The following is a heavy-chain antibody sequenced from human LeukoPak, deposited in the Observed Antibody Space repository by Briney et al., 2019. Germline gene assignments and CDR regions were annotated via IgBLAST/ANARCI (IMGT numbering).Heavy chain of an antibody. CDR1: GFTVSSNY. Sequence: GGSLRLSCAASGFTVSSNYMSWVRQAPGKGLEWVSIIYSGGSTYYADSVKGRFTISRDNSKNTLYLQMNSLRAEDTAVYYCAKIASGVRGAFDIWGQGTMVTVSS. CDR2: IYSGGST. J-gene: IGHJ3*02. D-gene: IGHD2-21*01. CDR3: AKIASGVRGAFDI. V-gene: IGHV3-53*01.